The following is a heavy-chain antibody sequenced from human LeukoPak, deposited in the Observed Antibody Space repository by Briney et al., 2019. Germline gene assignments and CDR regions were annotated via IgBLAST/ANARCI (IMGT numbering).Heavy chain of an antibody. CDR3: ARDDLYYDTGDYYYASYFQH. CDR1: GFPFSSYW. V-gene: IGHV3-74*01. CDR2: IKSDGSTT. D-gene: IGHD3-22*01. J-gene: IGHJ1*01. Sequence: PGGSLRLSCAASGFPFSSYWMHWVRQAPGKGLVWVSRIKSDGSTTTYADSVKGRFTISRDNAKNTLYLQMSSLRAEDTAMYYCARDDLYYDTGDYYYASYFQHWGQGTLVTVSS.